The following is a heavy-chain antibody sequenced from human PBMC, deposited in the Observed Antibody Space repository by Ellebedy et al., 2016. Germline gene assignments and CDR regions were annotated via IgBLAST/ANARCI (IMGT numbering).Heavy chain of an antibody. D-gene: IGHD6-13*01. CDR2: ISYDGSNK. CDR1: GFTFSSYT. V-gene: IGHV3-30-3*01. CDR3: AKGPGIAAAGLFDY. J-gene: IGHJ4*02. Sequence: GESLKISCAASGFTFSSYTMHWVRQAPGKGLEWVAVISYDGSNKYYADSVKGRFTISRDNSKNTLYLQMNSLRAEDTAVYYCAKGPGIAAAGLFDYWGQGTLVTVSS.